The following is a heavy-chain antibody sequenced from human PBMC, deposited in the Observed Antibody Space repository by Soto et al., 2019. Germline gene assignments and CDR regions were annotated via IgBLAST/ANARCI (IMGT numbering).Heavy chain of an antibody. D-gene: IGHD3-16*01. J-gene: IGHJ4*02. CDR2: IIPILGIA. CDR1: GGTFSSYT. CDR3: GGVGGRRGNVFPH. Sequence: QVQLVQSGAEVKKPGSSVKVSCKASGGTFSSYTISWVRQAPGQGLEWMGRIIPILGIANYAQKFQGRVTITAKKSTTPAYMGLSSLRSEDTAVYYLGGVGGRRGNVFPHGGQGTLVTVSS. V-gene: IGHV1-69*02.